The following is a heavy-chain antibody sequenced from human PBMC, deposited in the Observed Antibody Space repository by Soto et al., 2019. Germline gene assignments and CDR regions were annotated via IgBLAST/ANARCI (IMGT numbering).Heavy chain of an antibody. CDR2: TYYRSKWYN. CDR3: ARWRPEQQLAYGMDV. CDR1: GDSVSSNSAA. Sequence: SQTLSLTCAISGDSVSSNSAAWNWIMHSASRGLEWLGRTYYRSKWYNDYAVSVKSRITINPDTSKNQFSLQLNSVTPEDTAVYYCARWRPEQQLAYGMDVWGQGTTVTVSS. V-gene: IGHV6-1*01. D-gene: IGHD6-13*01. J-gene: IGHJ6*02.